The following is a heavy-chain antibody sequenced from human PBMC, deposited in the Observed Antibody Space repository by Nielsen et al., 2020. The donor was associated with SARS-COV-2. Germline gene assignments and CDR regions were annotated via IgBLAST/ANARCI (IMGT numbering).Heavy chain of an antibody. CDR1: GYTFTSYF. V-gene: IGHV1-46*01. CDR2: INPNGGST. J-gene: IGHJ6*02. D-gene: IGHD2-15*01. Sequence: ASVKVSCKASGYTFTSYFVHWVRQAPGQGLEWMGIINPNGGSTSSAQKFRDRVTMTRDTSTSTVYMEVSSLRSEDSAVYYCATGRSDCVGGSCYSSVGFYYYNGMDVWGQGTTVTVSS. CDR3: ATGRSDCVGGSCYSSVGFYYYNGMDV.